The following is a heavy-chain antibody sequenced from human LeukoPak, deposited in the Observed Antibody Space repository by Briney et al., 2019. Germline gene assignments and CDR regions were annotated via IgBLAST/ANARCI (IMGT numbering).Heavy chain of an antibody. CDR3: ARGRLERSPEDY. J-gene: IGHJ4*02. Sequence: ASVKVSCKASGYTFTGYYMHWVRQAPGQGLEWMGWINPNSGGTNYAQKFQGRVTMTRVTSISTAYMELSRLRSDDTAVYYCARGRLERSPEDYWGQGTLVTVSS. CDR2: INPNSGGT. D-gene: IGHD1-1*01. CDR1: GYTFTGYY. V-gene: IGHV1-2*02.